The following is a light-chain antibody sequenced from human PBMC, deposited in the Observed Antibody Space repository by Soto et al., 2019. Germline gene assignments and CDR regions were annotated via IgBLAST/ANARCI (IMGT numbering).Light chain of an antibody. J-gene: IGKJ4*01. CDR3: QQRSNWPT. Sequence: IGWTQSPATRAVSPGGGSPLGCRASQSVSSYLAWYQQQPGHAPGLLIYDASNRATGIPARLSGSGSGTDLTLTISSLEPEDFAVYYCQQRSNWPTFGGGTKVDIK. CDR2: DAS. V-gene: IGKV3-11*01. CDR1: QSVSSY.